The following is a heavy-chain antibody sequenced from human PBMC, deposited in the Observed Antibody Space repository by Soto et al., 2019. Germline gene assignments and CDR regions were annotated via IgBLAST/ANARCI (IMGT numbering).Heavy chain of an antibody. CDR3: ARTLSDIVVVVAATPFDY. Sequence: QITLKESGPTLVKPTQTLTLTCTFSGFSLSTSGVGVGWIRQPPGKALEWLALIYWDDDKRYSPSLKSRLTITKDTSKNQVVLTMTNMDPVDTATYYCARTLSDIVVVVAATPFDYWGQGTLVTVSS. D-gene: IGHD2-15*01. J-gene: IGHJ4*02. CDR2: IYWDDDK. CDR1: GFSLSTSGVG. V-gene: IGHV2-5*02.